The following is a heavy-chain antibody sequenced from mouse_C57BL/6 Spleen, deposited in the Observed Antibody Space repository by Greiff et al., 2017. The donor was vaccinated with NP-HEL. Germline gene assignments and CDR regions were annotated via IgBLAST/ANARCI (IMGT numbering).Heavy chain of an antibody. CDR2: IYPGDGDT. D-gene: IGHD2-1*01. Sequence: QVQLQQSGPELVKPGASVKISCKASGYAFSSSWMNWVKQRPGKGLEWIGRIYPGDGDTNYNGKFKGKATLTADKSSSTAYMQLSSLTSEDSAVYFCANGNSFYWYFDVWGTGTTVTVSS. CDR3: ANGNSFYWYFDV. CDR1: GYAFSSSW. V-gene: IGHV1-82*01. J-gene: IGHJ1*03.